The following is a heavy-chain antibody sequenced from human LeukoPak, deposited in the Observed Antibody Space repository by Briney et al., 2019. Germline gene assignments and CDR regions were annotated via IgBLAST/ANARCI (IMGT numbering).Heavy chain of an antibody. V-gene: IGHV4-59*08. CDR3: AGQRRGYSGGWFAGDFDY. Sequence: AETLSLTCAVSGVSISSYYWSWIRQPPGKGLVWIGYIYYSGSTKYNPCIKNRGTISVDASKTKFTLKVSSVLAADTAVYYCAGQRRGYSGGWFAGDFDYWGQGTLVTVSS. CDR2: IYYSGST. CDR1: GVSISSYY. J-gene: IGHJ4*02. D-gene: IGHD6-19*01.